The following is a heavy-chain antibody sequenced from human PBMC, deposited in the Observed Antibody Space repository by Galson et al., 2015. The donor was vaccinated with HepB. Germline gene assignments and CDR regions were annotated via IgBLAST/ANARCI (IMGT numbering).Heavy chain of an antibody. Sequence: SLRLSCAASGLTFSNAWVSWVRQAPGKGLEWVGRIKSKTDGGTTDYAAPVKGRFTISRDDSKNTLYLQMNSRKTEDTAVYYCTTDLYYDSSGTVDYWGQGTLVTVSS. CDR3: TTDLYYDSSGTVDY. J-gene: IGHJ4*02. CDR2: IKSKTDGGTT. D-gene: IGHD3-22*01. CDR1: GLTFSNAW. V-gene: IGHV3-15*01.